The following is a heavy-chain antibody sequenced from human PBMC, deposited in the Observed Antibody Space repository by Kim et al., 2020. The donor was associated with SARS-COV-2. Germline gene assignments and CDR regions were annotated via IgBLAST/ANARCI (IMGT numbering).Heavy chain of an antibody. CDR2: ISAYNGNT. J-gene: IGHJ6*02. CDR1: GYTFTSYG. CDR3: ARGGSGGGKPYYYYGMDV. V-gene: IGHV1-18*01. D-gene: IGHD3-16*01. Sequence: ASVKVSCKASGYTFTSYGISWVRQAPGQGLEWMGWISAYNGNTNYAQKLQGRVTMTTDTSTSTAYMELRSLRSDDTAVYYCARGGSGGGKPYYYYGMDVWGQGTTVTVSS.